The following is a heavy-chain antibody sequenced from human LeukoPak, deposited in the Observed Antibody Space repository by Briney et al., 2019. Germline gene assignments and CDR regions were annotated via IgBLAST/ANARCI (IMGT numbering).Heavy chain of an antibody. V-gene: IGHV4-59*12. D-gene: IGHD6-19*01. Sequence: PSETLSLTCTVSGGSISRYYWSWLRQPPGKGLEGVGYIYYSGSTNYNPSLKSRVTISVDKPKNQFSLTLSSVTAADTAVYYCARAQQLESSGWYAFDWGQGTLVTVSS. CDR3: ARAQQLESSGWYAFD. CDR1: GGSISRYY. CDR2: IYYSGST. J-gene: IGHJ4*02.